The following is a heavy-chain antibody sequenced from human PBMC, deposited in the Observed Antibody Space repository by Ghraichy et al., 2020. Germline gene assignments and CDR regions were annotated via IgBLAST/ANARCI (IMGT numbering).Heavy chain of an antibody. Sequence: GGSLRLSCAASGFTFSSYGMHWVRQAPGKGLEWVAVISYDGSNKYYADSVKGRFTISRDNSKNTLYLQMNSLRAEDTAVYYCAKWLSGGDWTGDYWGQGTLVTVSS. CDR3: AKWLSGGDWTGDY. J-gene: IGHJ4*02. CDR2: ISYDGSNK. D-gene: IGHD2-21*02. V-gene: IGHV3-30*18. CDR1: GFTFSSYG.